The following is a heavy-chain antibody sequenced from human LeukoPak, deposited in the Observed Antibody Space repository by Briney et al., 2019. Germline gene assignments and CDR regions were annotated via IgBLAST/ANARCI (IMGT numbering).Heavy chain of an antibody. CDR1: GFTFSNYW. J-gene: IGHJ5*02. CDR3: ARDKRSTMIVVVTPFDP. V-gene: IGHV3-74*01. CDR2: INSDGSST. Sequence: GGSLRLSCAASGFTFSNYWVHWVRQAPGKGLVWVSRINSDGSSTSYADSVKGRFTISRDNAKNSLYLQMNSLRAEDTAVYYCARDKRSTMIVVVTPFDPWGQGTLVTVSS. D-gene: IGHD3-22*01.